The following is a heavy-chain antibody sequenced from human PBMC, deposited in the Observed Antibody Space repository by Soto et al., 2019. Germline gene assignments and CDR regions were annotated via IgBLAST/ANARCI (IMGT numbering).Heavy chain of an antibody. CDR3: ATSPHCGGDCYDLDS. D-gene: IGHD2-21*01. CDR2: IDPSDSDS. Sequence: HGESLKISCKGSGYRFTAYWINWVRQMPGRGLEWMGRIDPSDSDSKYSPSFEGHVSFSADKSISTAYLQWSSLRSSDTAMYFCATSPHCGGDCYDLDSWGQGTLVTVSS. J-gene: IGHJ4*02. V-gene: IGHV5-10-1*01. CDR1: GYRFTAYW.